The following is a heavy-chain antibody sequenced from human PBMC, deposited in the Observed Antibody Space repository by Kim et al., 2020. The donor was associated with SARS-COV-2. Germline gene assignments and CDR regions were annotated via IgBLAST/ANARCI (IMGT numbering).Heavy chain of an antibody. J-gene: IGHJ4*02. V-gene: IGHV4-38-2*02. CDR3: ARARSIAVAGPFDY. D-gene: IGHD6-19*01. CDR1: GYSISSGYY. CDR2: IYHSGST. Sequence: SETLSLTCTVSGYSISSGYYWGWIRQPPGKGLEWIGSIYHSGSTYYNPSLKSRVTISVDTSKNQFSLKLSSVTAADTAVYYCARARSIAVAGPFDYWGQG.